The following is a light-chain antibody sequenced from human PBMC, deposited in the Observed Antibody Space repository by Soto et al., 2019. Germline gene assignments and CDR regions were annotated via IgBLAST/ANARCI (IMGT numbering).Light chain of an antibody. Sequence: EVVMTQSPATLSVSPGGRATLSCRASRSVSNNLAWYQQKLGQAPRLLIYGASTRAPDIPARFRGSGSRTEITLTISSLQSEDFAVYYCQQYDSWPSFGGGSKEEIK. CDR1: RSVSNN. CDR3: QQYDSWPS. V-gene: IGKV3-15*01. J-gene: IGKJ4*01. CDR2: GAS.